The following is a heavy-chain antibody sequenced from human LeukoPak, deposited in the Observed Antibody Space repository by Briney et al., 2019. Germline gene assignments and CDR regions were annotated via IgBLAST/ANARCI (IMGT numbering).Heavy chain of an antibody. CDR3: AGLWYSRTRFDP. Sequence: ASVKVSCKASGYTFTSYGISWVRQAPGQGLEWMGWISAYNGNTNYAQKLQGRVAMTTDTSTSTAYMELRSLRSDDTAVYYCAGLWYSRTRFDPWGQGTLVTVSS. V-gene: IGHV1-18*01. CDR2: ISAYNGNT. CDR1: GYTFTSYG. J-gene: IGHJ5*02. D-gene: IGHD6-13*01.